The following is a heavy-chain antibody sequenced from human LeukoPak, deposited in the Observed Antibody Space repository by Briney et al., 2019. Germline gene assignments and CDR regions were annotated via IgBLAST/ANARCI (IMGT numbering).Heavy chain of an antibody. J-gene: IGHJ4*02. D-gene: IGHD3-22*01. CDR1: GGSFSGYY. CDR2: INHSGST. V-gene: IGHV4-34*01. CDR3: ARGKDSSGYYDGLGY. Sequence: PSETLSLTCAVYGGSFSGYYWSWIRQPPGKGLEWIGEINHSGSTNYNPSLKSRVTISVDTSKNQFSLKLSSVTAAGTAVYYCARGKDSSGYYDGLGYWGQGTLVTVSS.